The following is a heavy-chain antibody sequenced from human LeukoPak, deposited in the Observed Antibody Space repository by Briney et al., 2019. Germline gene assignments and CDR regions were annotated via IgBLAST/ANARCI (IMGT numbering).Heavy chain of an antibody. D-gene: IGHD5-18*01. V-gene: IGHV4-59*08. Sequence: PSETLSLTCTVSGGSISPYYWSWIRQPPGKGLEWIGYIYYSGSTNYNPSLKSRVTISVDTSKNQFSLRLSSVTAADTAVYYCARSGYFYAYSHYMDFWGKGTTVTISS. CDR1: GGSISPYY. CDR2: IYYSGST. CDR3: ARSGYFYAYSHYMDF. J-gene: IGHJ6*03.